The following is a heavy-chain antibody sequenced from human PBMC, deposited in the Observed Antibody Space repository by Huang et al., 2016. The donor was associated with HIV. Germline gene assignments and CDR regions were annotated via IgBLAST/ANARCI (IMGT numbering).Heavy chain of an antibody. CDR1: GDSIRSGGYY. CDR2: IYYSGSS. D-gene: IGHD3-3*01. J-gene: IGHJ4*02. V-gene: IGHV4-30-4*08. CDR3: ARAPATHSVFFY. Sequence: QVQLQESGPGLVKPSQTLSLTCTVSGDSIRSGGYYWTWIRQSPAKGLEWTGYIYYSGSSNYNPSLKSRVSISIDAFKNRVFLKLKSVTVADTAVYYCARAPATHSVFFYWGQGTLVTVSA.